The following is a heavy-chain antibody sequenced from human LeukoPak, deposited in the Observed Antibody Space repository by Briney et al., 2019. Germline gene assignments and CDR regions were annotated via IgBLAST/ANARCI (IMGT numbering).Heavy chain of an antibody. Sequence: GASVKVSCKASGYTFTSYAMHWVRQAPGQRLEWMGWINAGNGNTKYSQKFQGRVTITRDTSASTAYMELRSLRSEDTAVYYCARKSSSSSDFDYWGQGTLVTVSS. D-gene: IGHD6-6*01. CDR1: GYTFTSYA. J-gene: IGHJ4*02. V-gene: IGHV1-3*01. CDR2: INAGNGNT. CDR3: ARKSSSSSDFDY.